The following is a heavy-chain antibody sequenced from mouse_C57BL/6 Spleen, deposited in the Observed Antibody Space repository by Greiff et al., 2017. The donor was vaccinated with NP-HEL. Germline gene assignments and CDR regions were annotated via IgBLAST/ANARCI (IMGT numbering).Heavy chain of an antibody. CDR3: ARERHYYGSSHWYFDV. CDR2: ISDGGSYT. J-gene: IGHJ1*03. Sequence: EVKLVESGGGLVKPGGSLKLSCAASGFTFSSYAMSWVRQTPEKRLEWVATISDGGSYTYYPDNVKGRFTISRDNAKNNLYLQMSQLKSEDTAMYYCARERHYYGSSHWYFDVWGTGTTVTVSS. CDR1: GFTFSSYA. D-gene: IGHD1-1*01. V-gene: IGHV5-4*01.